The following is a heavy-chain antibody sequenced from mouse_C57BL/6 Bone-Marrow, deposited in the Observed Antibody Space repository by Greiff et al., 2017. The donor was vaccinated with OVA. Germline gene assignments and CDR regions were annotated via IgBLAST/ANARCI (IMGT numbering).Heavy chain of an antibody. CDR2: IDPETGGT. V-gene: IGHV1-15*01. CDR1: GYTFTDYE. J-gene: IGHJ3*01. CDR3: LTGTTWFAY. Sequence: VKLVESGAELVRPGASVTLSCKASGYTFTDYEMHWVKQTPVHGLEWIGAIDPETGGTAYNQKFKGKAILTADKSSSTAYMELRSLTSEDSAVYYSLTGTTWFAYWGQGTLVTVSA. D-gene: IGHD4-1*01.